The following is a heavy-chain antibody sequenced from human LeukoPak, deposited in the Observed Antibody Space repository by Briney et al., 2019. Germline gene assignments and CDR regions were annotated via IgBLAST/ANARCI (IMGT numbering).Heavy chain of an antibody. CDR1: GGSISNYY. J-gene: IGHJ5*02. Sequence: SETLSLTCTVSGGSISNYYWSWIRHPAGKGLEWIGRVTTSGATTYYPSLKSRVTMLTDTSKNQSSLILRSMTAADTAVYYCASLFFDTSVYVDQWGQGTLVTV. CDR3: ASLFFDTSVYVDQ. D-gene: IGHD3-22*01. CDR2: VTTSGAT. V-gene: IGHV4-4*07.